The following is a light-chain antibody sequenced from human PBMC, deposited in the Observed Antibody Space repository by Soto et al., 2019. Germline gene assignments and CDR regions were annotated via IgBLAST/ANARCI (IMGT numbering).Light chain of an antibody. V-gene: IGLV2-14*01. CDR2: EVR. Sequence: QSALTQPASVSGSPGQSITISCTGTSSDVGYYNYVSWYQQHPGKAPKVLIYEVRNRPSGASSRFSGSKSGNTAFLTISGLQPEYEADYYCSSYTRSSSVLFGGGTKLTVL. J-gene: IGLJ2*01. CDR3: SSYTRSSSVL. CDR1: SSDVGYYNY.